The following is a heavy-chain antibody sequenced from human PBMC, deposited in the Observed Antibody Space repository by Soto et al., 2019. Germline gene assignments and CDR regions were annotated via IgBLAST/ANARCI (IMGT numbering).Heavy chain of an antibody. Sequence: QGQLLQSGDEVKKPGASVRVSCRASGYDFTSYGISWVRQAPGQGLEWVSWISAYNGKRDTAQKFQGRVTMTLDTSTDTAHMELGDLTYADTSVYYCARGRIVASIHDAFEIWGQGTMVAVS. CDR1: GYDFTSYG. D-gene: IGHD2-21*01. J-gene: IGHJ3*02. CDR2: ISAYNGKR. V-gene: IGHV1-18*01. CDR3: ARGRIVASIHDAFEI.